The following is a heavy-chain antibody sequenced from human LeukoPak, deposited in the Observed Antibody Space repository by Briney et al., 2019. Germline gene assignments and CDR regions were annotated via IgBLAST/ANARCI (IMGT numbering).Heavy chain of an antibody. CDR3: VRGAQGFDY. Sequence: GGSLRLSCAASGFTFSSHWMYWVRQAVGKGLVWVSGINSDGSGTDYADSVKGRFTISRDNARNILYLQMNSLRAEDTAVYYCVRGAQGFDYWGQGTLVTVSS. V-gene: IGHV3-74*01. CDR1: GFTFSSHW. J-gene: IGHJ4*02. CDR2: INSDGSGT.